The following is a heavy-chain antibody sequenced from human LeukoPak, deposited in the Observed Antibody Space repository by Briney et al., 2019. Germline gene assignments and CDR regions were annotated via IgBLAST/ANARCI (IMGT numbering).Heavy chain of an antibody. CDR2: ISGSGGST. J-gene: IGHJ4*02. V-gene: IGHV3-23*01. CDR1: GITLSNYG. D-gene: IGHD3-22*01. Sequence: PGGSLRLPCAVSGITLSNYGMSWVRQAPGKGLEWVAGISGSGGSTNYADSVKGRFSIFRDNPKNTLYLQMNSLRAEDTAVYFCAKRGVVIRVILVGFHKEAYYFDSWGQGALVTVSS. CDR3: AKRGVVIRVILVGFHKEAYYFDS.